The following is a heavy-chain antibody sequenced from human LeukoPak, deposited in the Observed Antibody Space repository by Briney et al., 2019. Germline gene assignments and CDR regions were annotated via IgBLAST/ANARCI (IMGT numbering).Heavy chain of an antibody. Sequence: GASVKVSCKASGYTFTSYGISWVRQAPGQGLEWMGWISAYNGNTNYAQKLQGRVTMTTDTSTSTAYMELRSLRSDDTAVYYCARELYIYVYGVRGSCDYWGQGTVVTVSS. CDR2: ISAYNGNT. V-gene: IGHV1-18*01. J-gene: IGHJ4*02. CDR3: ARELYIYVYGVRGSCDY. CDR1: GYTFTSYG. D-gene: IGHD5-18*01.